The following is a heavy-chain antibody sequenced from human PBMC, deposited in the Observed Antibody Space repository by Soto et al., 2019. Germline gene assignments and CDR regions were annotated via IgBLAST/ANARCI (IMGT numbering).Heavy chain of an antibody. D-gene: IGHD6-13*01. CDR1: GGTFSSYT. Sequence: SVKVSCKASGGTFSSYTISWVRQAPGQGLEWMGRIIPILGIANYAQKFQGRVTITADKSTSTAYMELSSLRSEDTAVYYCARDMDSSSWQQIDYWGQGTLVTVS. CDR2: IIPILGIA. J-gene: IGHJ4*02. V-gene: IGHV1-69*04. CDR3: ARDMDSSSWQQIDY.